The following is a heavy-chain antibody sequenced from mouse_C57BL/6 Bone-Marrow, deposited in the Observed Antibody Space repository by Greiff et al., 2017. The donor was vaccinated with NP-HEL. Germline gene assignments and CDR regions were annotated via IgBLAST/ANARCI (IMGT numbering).Heavy chain of an antibody. Sequence: QVTLKESGPGILQSSQTLSLTCSFSGFSLSTSGMGVSWIRQPSGKGLEWLAPIYWDDDKRYNPSLKSRPTISKDTSRNQVFLKITRVDTADTATYYCARSQLRLRGGYFDYWGQGTTLTVSS. CDR1: GFSLSTSGMG. V-gene: IGHV8-12*01. J-gene: IGHJ2*01. CDR2: IYWDDDK. CDR3: ARSQLRLRGGYFDY. D-gene: IGHD3-2*02.